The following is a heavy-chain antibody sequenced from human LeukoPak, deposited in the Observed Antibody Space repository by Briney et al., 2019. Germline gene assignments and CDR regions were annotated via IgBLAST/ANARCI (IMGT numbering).Heavy chain of an antibody. CDR2: INPNSGGT. J-gene: IGHJ3*02. CDR1: GYTFTGYY. CDR3: ARAYDILTGYYNAFDI. D-gene: IGHD3-9*01. Sequence: ASVKVSCKASGYTFTGYYMHWVRQAPGQGLEWMGWINPNSGGTNYAQKFQGWVTMTRDTSISTACMELSRLRSDDTAVYYCARAYDILTGYYNAFDIWGQGTMVTVSS. V-gene: IGHV1-2*04.